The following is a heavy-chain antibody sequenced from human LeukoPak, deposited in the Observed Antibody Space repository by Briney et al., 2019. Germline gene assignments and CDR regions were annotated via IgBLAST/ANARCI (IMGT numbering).Heavy chain of an antibody. CDR2: IHYSGST. CDR1: SGSISGYF. Sequence: SETLSLTCTVSSGSISGYFWTWIRQSPGEGLEWIGLIHYSGSTNYNPSLKSRVTISVDTSKNQFSLELSSVTAADTAVYYCARTPLYCSSTSCYHFDYWGQGTLVTVSS. CDR3: ARTPLYCSSTSCYHFDY. V-gene: IGHV4-59*08. D-gene: IGHD2-2*01. J-gene: IGHJ4*02.